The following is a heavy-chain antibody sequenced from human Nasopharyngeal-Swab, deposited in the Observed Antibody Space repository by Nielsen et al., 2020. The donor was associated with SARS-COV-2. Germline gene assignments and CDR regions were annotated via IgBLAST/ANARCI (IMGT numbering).Heavy chain of an antibody. V-gene: IGHV3-9*01. CDR1: GFTFRAYT. J-gene: IGHJ4*02. Sequence: GGSLRLSCATSGFTFRAYTMNWVRQAPGKGLEWVAGISYNSGSITYADSVRGRFTISRDNARKSLYLQMNSLRREDTALYYCAKATVGTTSRGWGALDKWGQGTLVTVTS. D-gene: IGHD7-27*01. CDR3: AKATVGTTSRGWGALDK. CDR2: ISYNSGSI.